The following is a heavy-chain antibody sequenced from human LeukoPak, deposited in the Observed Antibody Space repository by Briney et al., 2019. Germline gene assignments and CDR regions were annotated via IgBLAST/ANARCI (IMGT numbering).Heavy chain of an antibody. CDR1: GGTFSSYA. Sequence: GASVKVSCKASGGTFSSYAISWVRQAPGQGLEWMGGIIPIFGTANYAQKFQSRATITTDESTSTAYMELSSLRSEDTAVYYCASRYCSSTSCSNWFDPWGQGTLVTVSS. V-gene: IGHV1-69*05. J-gene: IGHJ5*02. CDR2: IIPIFGTA. CDR3: ASRYCSSTSCSNWFDP. D-gene: IGHD2-2*01.